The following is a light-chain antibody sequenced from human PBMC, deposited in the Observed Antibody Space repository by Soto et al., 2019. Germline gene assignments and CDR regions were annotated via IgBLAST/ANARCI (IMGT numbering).Light chain of an antibody. J-gene: IGLJ2*01. CDR3: SSYTGTIIL. V-gene: IGLV2-14*01. CDR1: SSDVGANNY. CDR2: DVR. Sequence: QSVLTQPASVSGSPGQSITISCTGTSSDVGANNYVSWYQQHPAKAPKLMVYDVRNRPSGVSNRFSGSKSGNTASLTISGLQAEDEADYYCSSYTGTIILFGGGTQLTVL.